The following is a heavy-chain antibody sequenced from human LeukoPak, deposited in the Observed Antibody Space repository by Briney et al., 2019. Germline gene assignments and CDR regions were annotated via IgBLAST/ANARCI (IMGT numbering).Heavy chain of an antibody. V-gene: IGHV3-30*03. Sequence: GGSLRLSCAASGFTFSSYGMHWVRQAPGKGLEWVAVILYDGSNKYYADSVKGRFTISRDNSKNTLYLQMNSLRAEDTAVYYCAREGSSGSYNYWGQGALVTVSS. D-gene: IGHD1-26*01. J-gene: IGHJ4*02. CDR1: GFTFSSYG. CDR3: AREGSSGSYNY. CDR2: ILYDGSNK.